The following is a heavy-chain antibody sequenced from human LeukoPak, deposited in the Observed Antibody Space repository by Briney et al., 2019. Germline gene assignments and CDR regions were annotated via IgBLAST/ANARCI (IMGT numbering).Heavy chain of an antibody. CDR2: IIPIFGTA. J-gene: IGHJ3*02. D-gene: IGHD1-14*01. V-gene: IGHV1-69*05. CDR3: ARGTLYPPDAFDI. Sequence: ASVKVSCKASGGTFSSYAISWVRQAPGQGLEWMGGIIPIFGTANYAQKFQGRVTMTRDTSTSTVYMELSSLRSEDTAVYYCARGTLYPPDAFDIWGQGTMVTVSS. CDR1: GGTFSSYA.